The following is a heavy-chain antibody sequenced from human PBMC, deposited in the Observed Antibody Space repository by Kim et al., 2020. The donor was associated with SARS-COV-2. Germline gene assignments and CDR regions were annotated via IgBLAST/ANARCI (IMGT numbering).Heavy chain of an antibody. D-gene: IGHD5-18*01. Sequence: GGSLRLSCAASGFTFSSYAMHWVRQAPGKGLEWVAVISYDGSNKYYADSVKGRFTISRDNSKNTLYLQMNSLRAEDTAVYYCARDRGSMVMDNDAFDIWGQGTMVTVSS. CDR3: ARDRGSMVMDNDAFDI. CDR1: GFTFSSYA. V-gene: IGHV3-30*04. CDR2: ISYDGSNK. J-gene: IGHJ3*02.